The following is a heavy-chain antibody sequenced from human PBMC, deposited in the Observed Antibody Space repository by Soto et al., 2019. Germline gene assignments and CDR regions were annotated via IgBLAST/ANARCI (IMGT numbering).Heavy chain of an antibody. CDR2: ISTNGGST. CDR1: GITFSIYA. Sequence: GGSLRLSCSASGITFSIYAMHWVRQAPGKGLEYVLSISTNGGSTDYADSVKGRFTISRDNSKNTVYLQMSSLRVEDSAVYYCVKGEYYYDSSGYYTFDFWGQGTLVPVSS. J-gene: IGHJ4*02. D-gene: IGHD3-22*01. V-gene: IGHV3-64D*06. CDR3: VKGEYYYDSSGYYTFDF.